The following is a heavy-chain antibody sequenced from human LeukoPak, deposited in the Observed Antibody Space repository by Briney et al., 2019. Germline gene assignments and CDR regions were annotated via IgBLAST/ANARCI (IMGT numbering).Heavy chain of an antibody. D-gene: IGHD4-23*01. CDR3: ARDSTVVTGDFDY. J-gene: IGHJ4*02. CDR1: GFTFSSYE. V-gene: IGHV3-48*03. CDR2: ISSSGSTI. Sequence: GGSLRLSCAASGFTFSSYEVNWVRQAPGKGLEWVSYISSSGSTIYYADSVKGRFTISRDNAKNSLYLQMNSLRAEDTAVYYCARDSTVVTGDFDYWGQGTLVTVSS.